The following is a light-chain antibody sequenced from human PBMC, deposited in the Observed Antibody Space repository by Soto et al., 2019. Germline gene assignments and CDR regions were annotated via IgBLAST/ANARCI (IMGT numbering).Light chain of an antibody. V-gene: IGLV3-21*02. CDR2: DGS. CDR3: QVWASSSDHWV. Sequence: SYELTQPPSVPVAPGQTARITCGGNNIGSKNVHWYQQKPGQAPVLVVYDGSDRPSGIPERVSGSNSGNTATLTISRVEAGDEADYYCQVWASSSDHWVFGGGTKLTVL. CDR1: NIGSKN. J-gene: IGLJ3*02.